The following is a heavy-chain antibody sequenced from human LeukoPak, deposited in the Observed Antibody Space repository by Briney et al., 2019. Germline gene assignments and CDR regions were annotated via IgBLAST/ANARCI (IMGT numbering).Heavy chain of an antibody. CDR3: ARQDRTDWFDP. Sequence: PSETLSLTCTVSGVSIDSSAYYWGWIRQPPGKGLEWIGSVYYSGSAYYNPSLKSRVTISVDTSKKQFSLELSSVTAADTAVYYCARQDRTDWFDPWGQGTLVTVSS. J-gene: IGHJ5*02. CDR1: GVSIDSSAYY. CDR2: VYYSGSA. V-gene: IGHV4-39*01.